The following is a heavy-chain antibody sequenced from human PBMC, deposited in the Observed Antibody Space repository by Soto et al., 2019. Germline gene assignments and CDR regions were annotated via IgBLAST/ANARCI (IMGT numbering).Heavy chain of an antibody. V-gene: IGHV4-59*08. CDR2: IYYSGST. Sequence: PSETLSLTCTVSGGSISSYYWSWIRQPPGKGLEWIGYIYYSGSTNYNPSLKSRVTISVDTSKNQFSLKLSSVTAADTAVYYCARLGGYKSFDYWGQGTLVTVSS. J-gene: IGHJ4*02. D-gene: IGHD5-12*01. CDR3: ARLGGYKSFDY. CDR1: GGSISSYY.